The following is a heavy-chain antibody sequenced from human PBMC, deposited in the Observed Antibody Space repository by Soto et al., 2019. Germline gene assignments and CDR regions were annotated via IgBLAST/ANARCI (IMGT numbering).Heavy chain of an antibody. CDR3: ATASPQPGIAVAGAVVVYNAFDI. CDR2: IIPIFGTA. V-gene: IGHV1-69*13. CDR1: GGTFSSYA. D-gene: IGHD6-19*01. J-gene: IGHJ3*02. Sequence: SVKVSCKASGGTFSSYAISWVRQAPGQGLEWMGGIIPIFGTANYAQKFQGRVAITADESTSTAYMELSSLRSEDTAVYYCATASPQPGIAVAGAVVVYNAFDIWGQGTMVTVSS.